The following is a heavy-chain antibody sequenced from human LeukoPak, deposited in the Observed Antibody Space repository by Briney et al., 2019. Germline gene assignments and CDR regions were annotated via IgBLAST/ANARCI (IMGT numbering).Heavy chain of an antibody. Sequence: KPSQTLSLTCTVSGGSISSGSYYWSWIRQPAGKGLEWIGRIYTSGSTNYNPSLKSRVTISVDTSKSQFSLKLSSVTAADTAVYYCARYCSSTSCPLGSNWFDPWGQGTLVTVSS. CDR2: IYTSGST. CDR1: GGSISSGSYY. CDR3: ARYCSSTSCPLGSNWFDP. D-gene: IGHD2-2*01. V-gene: IGHV4-61*02. J-gene: IGHJ5*02.